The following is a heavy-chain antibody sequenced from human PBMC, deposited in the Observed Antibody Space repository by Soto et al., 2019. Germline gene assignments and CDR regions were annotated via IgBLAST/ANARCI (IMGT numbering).Heavy chain of an antibody. D-gene: IGHD3-16*01. CDR2: THYRSKWYN. CDR1: EDSVSSNSAA. Sequence: PSQTLSLTCAISEDSVSSNSAAWNWIRQSPSRGLEWLGRTHYRSKWYNGYAVSVKSRITINADTSKNHFSLQLNSVTPEDTAVYYCARAQPDYAYIWGGPFDIWGQGTVVTVSS. CDR3: ARAQPDYAYIWGGPFDI. V-gene: IGHV6-1*01. J-gene: IGHJ3*02.